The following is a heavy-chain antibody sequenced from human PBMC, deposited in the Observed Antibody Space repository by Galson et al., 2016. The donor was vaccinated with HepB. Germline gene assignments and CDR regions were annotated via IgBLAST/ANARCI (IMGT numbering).Heavy chain of an antibody. D-gene: IGHD2-2*01. J-gene: IGHJ6*02. Sequence: SLRLSCAAPGFTFSSYGMHWVRPAPGKGLEWVAVISHDIVNKFYADSVKGRFTIARYNSKCTLYLEMDSLGAEDTAVYYCARGRPYCSSITCGMDVWGQGTTVTVSS. V-gene: IGHV3-30-3*01. CDR1: GFTFSSYG. CDR3: ARGRPYCSSITCGMDV. CDR2: ISHDIVNK.